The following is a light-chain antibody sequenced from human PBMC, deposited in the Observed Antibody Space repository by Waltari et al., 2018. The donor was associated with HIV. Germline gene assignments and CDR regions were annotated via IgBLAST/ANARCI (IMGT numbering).Light chain of an antibody. CDR1: AFPIQN. Sequence: SYELTQPPSVSVSPGQTARITCSGDAFPIQNTYWYQQKPGQAPVLVIFEDTERPSGIPERFSGSTSGTTVTLIISGVQAEDEADYFCQSADTSGSVVFGGGTRVTVL. J-gene: IGLJ1*01. CDR2: EDT. CDR3: QSADTSGSVV. V-gene: IGLV3-25*03.